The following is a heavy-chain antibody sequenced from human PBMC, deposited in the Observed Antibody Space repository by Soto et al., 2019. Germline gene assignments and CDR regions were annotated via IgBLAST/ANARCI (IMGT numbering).Heavy chain of an antibody. J-gene: IGHJ4*02. V-gene: IGHV3-9*03. CDR2: LSWNSGTI. CDR3: AKAESSGWYYSLDY. Sequence: EVQLVESGGGLVQPGKSLRLSCAASGFTFDDYAMHWVRQVPGKGLEWVSGLSWNSGTIDYADSVKGRFAISRDNAKNSLHLQTNSLKPENMAFYYCAKAESSGWYYSLDYWGQGTLVTVSS. CDR1: GFTFDDYA. D-gene: IGHD6-19*01.